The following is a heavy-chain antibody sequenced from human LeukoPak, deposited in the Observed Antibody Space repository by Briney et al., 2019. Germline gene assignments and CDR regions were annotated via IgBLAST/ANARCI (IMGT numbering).Heavy chain of an antibody. V-gene: IGHV1-18*04. D-gene: IGHD6-19*01. Sequence: ASVKVSCKASDYTFTSYGISWVRQAPGQGLEWMGWINTYNGNTNYVQKLQGRVTMTTDTSTRTAYMELRSLRSDDTAMYYCARQAGGYSSGWYQFHFDYWGPGTLVIVSS. CDR1: DYTFTSYG. J-gene: IGHJ4*02. CDR3: ARQAGGYSSGWYQFHFDY. CDR2: INTYNGNT.